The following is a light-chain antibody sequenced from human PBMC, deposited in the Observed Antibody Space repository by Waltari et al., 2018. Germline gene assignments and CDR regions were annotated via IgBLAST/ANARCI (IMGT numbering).Light chain of an antibody. Sequence: GMTQSPATLSVSPGERATLSCRASQSVSSKLAWYQQKPGQAPRRLIYGASTRATGIPARFSGSGSGTDFTLTISSLQSEDFAVYYCQQYDNWPFTFGPGTKVDIK. CDR3: QQYDNWPFT. CDR1: QSVSSK. J-gene: IGKJ3*01. V-gene: IGKV3-15*01. CDR2: GAS.